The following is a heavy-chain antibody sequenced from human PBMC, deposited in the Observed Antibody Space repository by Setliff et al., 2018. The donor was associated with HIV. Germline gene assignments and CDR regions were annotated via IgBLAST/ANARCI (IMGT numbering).Heavy chain of an antibody. CDR1: GGSFSGYY. D-gene: IGHD2-21*01. CDR2: INHSGST. Sequence: SETLSLTCAVYGGSFSGYYWSWIRQPPGKGLEWIGEINHSGSTNYNPSLKSRVTISGDTSKNQFSLKLSSVTAADTAVYYCARVHLYDATAYYSSFESWGPGILVTVSS. V-gene: IGHV4-34*01. J-gene: IGHJ4*01. CDR3: ARVHLYDATAYYSSFES.